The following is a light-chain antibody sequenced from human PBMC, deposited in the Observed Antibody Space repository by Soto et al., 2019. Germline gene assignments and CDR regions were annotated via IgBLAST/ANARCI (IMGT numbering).Light chain of an antibody. CDR2: AAS. Sequence: DIPMTQSPSSLSASVGDRVTITCRASQSIASYLNWFQQKPGKAPRLLIYAASSLQSGVPSRFSGSGSGTDFTLTISSLQPEDFATYYCQQSSNSPMYTFGQGTKLYIK. CDR3: QQSSNSPMYT. CDR1: QSIASY. V-gene: IGKV1-39*01. J-gene: IGKJ2*01.